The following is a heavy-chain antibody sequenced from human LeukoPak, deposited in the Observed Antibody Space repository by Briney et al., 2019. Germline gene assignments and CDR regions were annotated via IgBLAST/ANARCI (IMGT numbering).Heavy chain of an antibody. D-gene: IGHD2-15*01. J-gene: IGHJ5*02. V-gene: IGHV3-7*01. CDR2: IKQDGSQT. Sequence: TGGSLRLSCAASGFTVSSNYMSWVRQAPGKGLEWVATIKQDGSQTHYVDSVKGRFAISRDNAKNSLYLQMSNLRGEDTAVYYCSRPPLGYCTGGSCSFDPWGQGTLVTVSS. CDR3: SRPPLGYCTGGSCSFDP. CDR1: GFTVSSNY.